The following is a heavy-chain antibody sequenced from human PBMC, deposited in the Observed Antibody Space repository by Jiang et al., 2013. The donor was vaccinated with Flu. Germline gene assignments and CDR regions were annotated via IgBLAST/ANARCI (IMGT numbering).Heavy chain of an antibody. Sequence: GLVKPSETLSLICTVSGGSISEYYWSWIRQSPGKGLEWIGCIYYSGTTNHNPSLKSRVTMSVDTSKNQFSLKLSSATAADTAVYYCARDGPRNTANWFDSWGQGTLVTVSS. V-gene: IGHV4-59*01. J-gene: IGHJ5*01. CDR3: ARDGPRNTANWFDS. CDR1: GGSISEYY. CDR2: IYYSGTT.